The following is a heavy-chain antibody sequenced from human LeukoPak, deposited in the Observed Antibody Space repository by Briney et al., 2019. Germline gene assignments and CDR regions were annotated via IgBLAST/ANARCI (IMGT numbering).Heavy chain of an antibody. Sequence: PGGSLRLSCAASGFTFSSYGMHWVRQAPGKGLEWVAVISYDGSNKYYADSVKGRFTISRDNSKNTLYLQMNSLRAEDTAVYYCARTTYYYDSSGLAFDYWGQGTLVTVSS. V-gene: IGHV3-30*19. CDR3: ARTTYYYDSSGLAFDY. CDR2: ISYDGSNK. CDR1: GFTFSSYG. D-gene: IGHD3-22*01. J-gene: IGHJ4*02.